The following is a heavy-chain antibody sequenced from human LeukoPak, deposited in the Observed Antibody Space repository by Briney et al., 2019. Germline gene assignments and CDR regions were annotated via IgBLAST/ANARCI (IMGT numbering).Heavy chain of an antibody. CDR3: ARPGLSDAFDI. V-gene: IGHV4-61*08. Sequence: SQTLSLTCTVSGGSISSGGYYWSWIRQPPGKGLEWIGYVYTGGSTSYNPSLKSRVTISLDTSKNQFSLKLSSVSAADTAVYYCARPGLSDAFDIWGQGTMVTVSS. CDR2: VYTGGST. J-gene: IGHJ3*02. D-gene: IGHD2-8*02. CDR1: GGSISSGGYY.